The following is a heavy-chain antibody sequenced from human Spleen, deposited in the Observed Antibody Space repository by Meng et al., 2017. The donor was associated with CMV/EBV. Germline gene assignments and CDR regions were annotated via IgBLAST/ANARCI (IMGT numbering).Heavy chain of an antibody. J-gene: IGHJ3*02. V-gene: IGHV4-39*01. CDR1: GGSFSISSYY. D-gene: IGHD5-12*01. CDR3: ARRDIADDTFDI. Sequence: SETLSLTCTVSGGSFSISSYYWGWIRQPPGKGLEWIGDIYYSGSTYYNPSLKSRVTISVDTPKNQFSLKLTSVTAADTAVYYCARRDIADDTFDIWGQGTMVTVSS. CDR2: IYYSGST.